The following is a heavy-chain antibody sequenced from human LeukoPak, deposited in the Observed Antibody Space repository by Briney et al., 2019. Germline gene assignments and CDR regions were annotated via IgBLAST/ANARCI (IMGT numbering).Heavy chain of an antibody. CDR2: TSGSGGTT. D-gene: IGHD2-8*02. CDR3: AKGNGGGVGNWFDP. J-gene: IGHJ5*02. Sequence: GGSLRLSCAASGFTFSSYAMSWVRQAPGKGLEWVSGTSGSGGTTYYADSVKGRFTISRDNSKNTLYVQMNSLRVEDTAVYYCAKGNGGGVGNWFDPWGQGTLVTVSS. V-gene: IGHV3-23*01. CDR1: GFTFSSYA.